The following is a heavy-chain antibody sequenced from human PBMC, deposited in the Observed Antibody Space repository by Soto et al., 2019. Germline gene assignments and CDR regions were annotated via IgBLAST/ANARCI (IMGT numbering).Heavy chain of an antibody. Sequence: SVKVSCKASGGTFSSYAISWVRQAPGQGLEWMGGIIPIFGTANYAQKFQGRVTITADESTSTAYMELSSLRSKDTAVYYCARSSYDSSGYYPELDYWGQGTMVTVYS. D-gene: IGHD3-22*01. CDR2: IIPIFGTA. CDR1: GGTFSSYA. V-gene: IGHV1-69*13. CDR3: ARSSYDSSGYYPELDY. J-gene: IGHJ4*02.